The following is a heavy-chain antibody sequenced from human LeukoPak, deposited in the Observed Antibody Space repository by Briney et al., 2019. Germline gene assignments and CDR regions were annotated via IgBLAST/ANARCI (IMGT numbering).Heavy chain of an antibody. CDR1: GYTFTNYG. D-gene: IGHD7-27*01. CDR2: ISTYNGNT. Sequence: ASVKVSCKASGYTFTNYGISWVRQAPGQGLEWLGWISTYNGNTNYAQKFQGRVTMTTDTSTSTAYMELRSLRSDDTAVYYCARDRGETGELYYFDYRGQGTLVTVSS. V-gene: IGHV1-18*01. CDR3: ARDRGETGELYYFDY. J-gene: IGHJ4*02.